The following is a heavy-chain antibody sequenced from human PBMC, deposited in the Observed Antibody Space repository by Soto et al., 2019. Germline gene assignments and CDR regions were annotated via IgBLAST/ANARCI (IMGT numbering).Heavy chain of an antibody. D-gene: IGHD4-4*01. CDR2: IKQDGTEE. J-gene: IGHJ4*02. V-gene: IGHV3-7*03. Sequence: SLSCAASGFSFNIYWMTWVRQAPGRGLEWVANIKQDGTEEYSVDSVKGRFTVSRDNAKNSVYLQMNSLSAEDTAVYYCARHRDYSLDYWGQGTLVTVSS. CDR1: GFSFNIYW. CDR3: ARHRDYSLDY.